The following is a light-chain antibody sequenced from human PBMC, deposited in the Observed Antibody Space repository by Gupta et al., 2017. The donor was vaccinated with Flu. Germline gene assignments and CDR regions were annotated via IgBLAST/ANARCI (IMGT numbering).Light chain of an antibody. J-gene: IGLJ3*02. V-gene: IGLV2-14*01. CDR2: EVS. CDR1: SSDVGGYNY. Sequence: QSALTQPASVSGSPGPSITISCTGTSSDVGGYNYVSWYHHHPGKAPKLMIYEVSNLPAGVSRRFSASKAGNTAALTISVLKEEDAADYYGSAYTSSNALEFGGGTKLTVL. CDR3: SAYTSSNALE.